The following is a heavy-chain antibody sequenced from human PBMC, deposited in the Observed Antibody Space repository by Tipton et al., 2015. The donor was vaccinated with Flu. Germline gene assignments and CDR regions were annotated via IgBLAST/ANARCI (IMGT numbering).Heavy chain of an antibody. D-gene: IGHD4-11*01. CDR2: IYRDGTT. Sequence: TLSLTCTVSSGSVSSSNWWSWVRQAPGKGPEWIGKIYRDGTTGYNPSLRSRVTISIDKSKNQFSLRVDSVTTADTAVYYCARRDYSNYVSEPKNWFDPWGQGALVTVSS. J-gene: IGHJ5*02. CDR3: ARRDYSNYVSEPKNWFDP. V-gene: IGHV4-4*02. CDR1: SGSVSSSNW.